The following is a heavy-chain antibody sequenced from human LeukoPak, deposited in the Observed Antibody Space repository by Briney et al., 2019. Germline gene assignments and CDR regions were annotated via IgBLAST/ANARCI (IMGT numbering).Heavy chain of an antibody. CDR2: TSNKADSYTT. V-gene: IGHV3-72*01. Sequence: PGGSLRLSCAAPGFTFSSYSMNWVRQAPGKGLEWVGRTSNKADSYTTEYAASVKGRFTISRDDSKNSLYLQMNSLKIEDTAVYYCTRGYSGISIYAFDIWGQGTMVTVSS. CDR3: TRGYSGISIYAFDI. CDR1: GFTFSSYS. D-gene: IGHD6-13*01. J-gene: IGHJ3*02.